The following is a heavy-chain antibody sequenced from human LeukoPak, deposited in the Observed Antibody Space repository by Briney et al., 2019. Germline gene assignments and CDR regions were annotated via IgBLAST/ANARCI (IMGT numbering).Heavy chain of an antibody. V-gene: IGHV4-34*01. J-gene: IGHJ4*02. CDR1: GGSFSGYY. D-gene: IGHD6-6*01. CDR2: INHSGST. CDR3: ARGEQLVAVFDY. Sequence: NPSETLSLTCAVCGGSFSGYYWSWIRQPPGKGLEWIGEINHSGSTNYNPSLKSRVTISVDTSKNQFSLKLSSVTAADTAVYYCARGEQLVAVFDYWGQGTLVTVSS.